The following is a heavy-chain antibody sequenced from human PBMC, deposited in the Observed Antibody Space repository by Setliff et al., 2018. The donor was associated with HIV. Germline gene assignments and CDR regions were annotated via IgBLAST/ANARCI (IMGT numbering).Heavy chain of an antibody. CDR2: IIPIFSTS. D-gene: IGHD2-21*01. Sequence: SVKVSCKASGSTFTSYAINWVRQAPGQGLEWMGGIIPIFSTSNYAQRFQGRVTITADESTSTAYMELYNLRSEDTAMYYCTRGRGIIGALVYWGQGTLVNRLL. J-gene: IGHJ4*02. CDR1: GSTFTSYA. CDR3: TRGRGIIGALVY. V-gene: IGHV1-69*13.